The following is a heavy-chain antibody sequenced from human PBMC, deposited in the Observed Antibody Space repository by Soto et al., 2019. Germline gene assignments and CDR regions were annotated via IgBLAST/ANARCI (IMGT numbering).Heavy chain of an antibody. CDR1: GFTFINYA. J-gene: IGHJ4*02. D-gene: IGHD1-1*01. V-gene: IGHV3-23*01. CDR3: ANPIPKTGTTFGF. Sequence: PGGSLRLSCTASGFTFINYAMIWVRQAPGEGLEWVSTISGSGDGTFYADSMKGRFTISRDNSKDTLYLQINSLRAEDTAVYYCANPIPKTGTTFGFWGQGTLVTVSS. CDR2: ISGSGDGT.